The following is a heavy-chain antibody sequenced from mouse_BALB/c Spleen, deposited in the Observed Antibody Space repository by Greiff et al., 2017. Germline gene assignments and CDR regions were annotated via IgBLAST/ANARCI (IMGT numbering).Heavy chain of an antibody. Sequence: EVQLLQSGAELVRPGASVKLSCTASGFNFKDYYMHWVQQRPEQGLEWIGWIGPGNGNTIYDPKFQGQASITADTTSNTAYLQLSSLTSEDTAVYYCAGTDPSSYFDYWGQGTTLTVSS. CDR3: AGTDPSSYFDY. CDR2: IGPGNGNT. CDR1: GFNFKDYY. V-gene: IGHV14-1*02. J-gene: IGHJ2*01.